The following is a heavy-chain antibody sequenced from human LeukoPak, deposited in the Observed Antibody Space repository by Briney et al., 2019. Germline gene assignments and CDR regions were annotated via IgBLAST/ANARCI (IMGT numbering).Heavy chain of an antibody. CDR1: GFTFSTYT. CDR2: ISSRGSTI. J-gene: IGHJ4*02. CDR3: ARDLYSSSWFAFDY. V-gene: IGHV3-48*04. Sequence: PGGSLRLSCVDSGFTFSTYTMNWVRQAPGEGLEWVSYISSRGSTIYYADSVKGRFTISRDNAKNSLYLQMNSLRAEDAAVYYCARDLYSSSWFAFDYWGQGTLVTVSS. D-gene: IGHD6-13*01.